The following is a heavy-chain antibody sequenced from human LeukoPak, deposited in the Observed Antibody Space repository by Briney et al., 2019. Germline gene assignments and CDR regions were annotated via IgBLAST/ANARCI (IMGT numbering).Heavy chain of an antibody. D-gene: IGHD6-13*01. V-gene: IGHV3-30*02. J-gene: IGHJ4*02. CDR2: IRYDGSNK. Sequence: PGGSLRLSCAASGFTFSSYGMHWVRQAPGKGLEWVAFIRYDGSNKYYADSVKGRFTISRDNSKNTLYLQMNSLRAEDTAVYYCAKSNAAGIDYWGQGTLVTVSS. CDR1: GFTFSSYG. CDR3: AKSNAAGIDY.